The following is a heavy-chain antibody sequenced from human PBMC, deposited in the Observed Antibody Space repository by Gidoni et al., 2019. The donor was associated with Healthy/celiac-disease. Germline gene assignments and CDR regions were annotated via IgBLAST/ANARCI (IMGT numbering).Heavy chain of an antibody. CDR2: IKSKTDGGTT. CDR1: GFTFSNAW. D-gene: IGHD6-6*01. J-gene: IGHJ4*02. Sequence: EVQLVESGGGLVKPGGSLRLSCAASGFTFSNAWMSWVRQAPGKGLEWVGRIKSKTDGGTTDYAAPVKGRFTISRDDSKNTLYLQMNSLKTEDTAVYYCTTCLFRSIAARSSFDYWGQGTLVTVSS. V-gene: IGHV3-15*01. CDR3: TTCLFRSIAARSSFDY.